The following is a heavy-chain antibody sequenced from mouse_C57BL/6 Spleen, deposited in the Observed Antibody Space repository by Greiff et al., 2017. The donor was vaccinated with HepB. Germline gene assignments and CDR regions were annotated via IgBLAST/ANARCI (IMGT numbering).Heavy chain of an antibody. CDR3: AREHYGSGAMDY. Sequence: EVQGVESGGGLVKPGGSLKLSCAASGFTFSSYAMSWVRQTPEKRLEWVATISDGGSYTYYPDNVKGRFTISRDNAKNNLYLQMSHLKSEDTAMYYCAREHYGSGAMDYWGQGTSVTVSS. D-gene: IGHD1-1*01. CDR2: ISDGGSYT. J-gene: IGHJ4*01. V-gene: IGHV5-4*01. CDR1: GFTFSSYA.